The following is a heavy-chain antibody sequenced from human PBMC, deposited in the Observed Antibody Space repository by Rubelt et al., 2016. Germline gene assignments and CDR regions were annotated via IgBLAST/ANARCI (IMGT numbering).Heavy chain of an antibody. Sequence: QVQLVQSGAEVKKPGASVKVSCKASGYTFTSYGISWVRQAPGQGLEWMGWISAYNGNTNYAQNVQGRVTKTTDTSKSTAYMELRSLRSDDTAVDYCARDNDSSGYYGCDDWGQGTLVTVSS. CDR2: ISAYNGNT. CDR3: ARDNDSSGYYGCDD. D-gene: IGHD3-22*01. V-gene: IGHV1-18*01. J-gene: IGHJ4*02. CDR1: GYTFTSYG.